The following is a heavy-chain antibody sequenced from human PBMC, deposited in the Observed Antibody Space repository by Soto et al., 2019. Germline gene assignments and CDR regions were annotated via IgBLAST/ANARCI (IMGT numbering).Heavy chain of an antibody. J-gene: IGHJ3*02. Sequence: QMHLQESGPRLLKASETLSLTCTVSGGSISTYYWNWIRQSPGKGLEWIGYIYRTGSTHYNPSLNSRVAISLDTSRNKFSLRLNSVTAADTAIYFCARQIGDDPFDIWGQGAMVTVSS. CDR3: ARQIGDDPFDI. V-gene: IGHV4-4*09. CDR2: IYRTGST. CDR1: GGSISTYY. D-gene: IGHD3-3*01.